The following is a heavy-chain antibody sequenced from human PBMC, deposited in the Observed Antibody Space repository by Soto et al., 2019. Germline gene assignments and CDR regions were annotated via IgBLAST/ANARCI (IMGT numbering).Heavy chain of an antibody. D-gene: IGHD6-13*01. Sequence: SGPTLVNPTETLTLTCTVSGFSLSNARMGVSWIRQPPGKALEWLAHIFSNDEKSYSTSLKSRLTISKDTSKSQVVLTMTNMDPVDTATYYCARMYSRSWYPTVDYWGQGTLVTVSS. V-gene: IGHV2-26*01. CDR2: IFSNDEK. CDR3: ARMYSRSWYPTVDY. CDR1: GFSLSNARMG. J-gene: IGHJ4*02.